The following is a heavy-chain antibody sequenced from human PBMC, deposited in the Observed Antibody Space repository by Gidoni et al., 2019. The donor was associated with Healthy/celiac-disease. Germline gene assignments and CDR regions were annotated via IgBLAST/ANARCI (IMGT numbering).Heavy chain of an antibody. CDR2: VIPIIGIA. D-gene: IGHD3-10*01. CDR1: VGPFRSST. J-gene: IGHJ5*02. Sequence: QVHLVPSGAVLQMPGGPGQVSCTASVGPFRSSTISWVRQAPGQGVEWMGRVIPIIGIANYEQKYQGRVTITADKSTSTAYMELSSLRSEDTAVYYCARGFMNTMVRGVIAGFDPWGQGTLVTVSS. CDR3: ARGFMNTMVRGVIAGFDP. V-gene: IGHV1-69*02.